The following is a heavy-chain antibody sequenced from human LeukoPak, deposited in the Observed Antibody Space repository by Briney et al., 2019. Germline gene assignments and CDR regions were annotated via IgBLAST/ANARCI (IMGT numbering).Heavy chain of an antibody. J-gene: IGHJ4*02. CDR2: ISYDGSNK. D-gene: IGHD1-26*01. Sequence: TGGSLRLSCAASGFTFSSYGMHWVRQAPGKGLEWVAVISYDGSNKYYADSVKGRFTISRDNSKNTLCLKMNSLRAEDTAVYYCAKGGGSYYYTHLDYWGQGTLVTVSS. CDR3: AKGGGSYYYTHLDY. CDR1: GFTFSSYG. V-gene: IGHV3-30*18.